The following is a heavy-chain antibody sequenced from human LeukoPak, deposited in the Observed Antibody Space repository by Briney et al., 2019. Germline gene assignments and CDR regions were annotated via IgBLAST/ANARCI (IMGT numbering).Heavy chain of an antibody. V-gene: IGHV3-53*01. Sequence: QPGGSLRLSCAASGFTVSSNYMSWVRQAPGKGLEWVSVIYSGGSTYYADSVKGRFTVSRDNSKNTLYLQMNSLRAEDTAVYYCARERSSKYYYCMDVWGKGTTVTISS. D-gene: IGHD2-2*01. CDR1: GFTVSSNY. J-gene: IGHJ6*03. CDR3: ARERSSKYYYCMDV. CDR2: IYSGGST.